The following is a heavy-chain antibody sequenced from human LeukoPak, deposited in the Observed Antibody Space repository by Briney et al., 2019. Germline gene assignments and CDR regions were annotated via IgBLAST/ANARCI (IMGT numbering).Heavy chain of an antibody. V-gene: IGHV3-23*01. D-gene: IGHD6-13*01. J-gene: IGHJ3*02. CDR2: ISGSGGST. CDR1: GFTFSSYA. Sequence: GGSLRLSCAASGFTFSSYAMSWVRQAPGKGLEWVSAISGSGGSTYYADSVKGRFTISRDNSKDTLYLQMNSLRAEDTAVYYCAKDSVVSSSWYVSEFDAFDIWGQGTMVTVSS. CDR3: AKDSVVSSSWYVSEFDAFDI.